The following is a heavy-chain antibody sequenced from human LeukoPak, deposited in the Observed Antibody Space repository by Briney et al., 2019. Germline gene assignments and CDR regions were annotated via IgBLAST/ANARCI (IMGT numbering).Heavy chain of an antibody. Sequence: PSETLSLPRSVSSGSISSLYRNWIRQPPGKGLEWIGYIYYSGTTNYNPSLKSRVTMSVDTSKNQFSLNMSSVTAADTAVYYCARDHLGGPFDYWGQRTLVTVSS. CDR2: IYYSGTT. CDR1: SGSISSLY. V-gene: IGHV4-59*01. J-gene: IGHJ4*02. CDR3: ARDHLGGPFDY.